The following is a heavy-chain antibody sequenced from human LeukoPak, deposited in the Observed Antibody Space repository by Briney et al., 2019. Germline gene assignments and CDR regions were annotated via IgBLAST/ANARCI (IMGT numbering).Heavy chain of an antibody. V-gene: IGHV3-33*01. CDR3: ARASGAYPSDFDY. J-gene: IGHJ4*02. Sequence: PGGSLRLSCAASGFTFSTYVMHWVRQAPGKGLEWVAIIWYDGSNKYYADSVKGRFTISRDNSKNTLYLQMNSLRAEDTAVYYCARASGAYPSDFDYWGQGTLSPSPQ. D-gene: IGHD4/OR15-4a*01. CDR2: IWYDGSNK. CDR1: GFTFSTYV.